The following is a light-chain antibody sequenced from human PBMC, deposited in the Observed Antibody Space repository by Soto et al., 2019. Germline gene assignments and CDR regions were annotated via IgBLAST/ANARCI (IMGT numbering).Light chain of an antibody. V-gene: IGKV3D-20*02. Sequence: ILLTQSPGTLPMSPGERATLSCRASQSVSSSYVAWYQQKPGQAPRLLIYGASTRATGIPARCSGSGSGTDFTLTISSLEPEDFAVFYCQQRSVWPWTFGQGTKVDIK. CDR1: QSVSSSY. CDR3: QQRSVWPWT. CDR2: GAS. J-gene: IGKJ1*01.